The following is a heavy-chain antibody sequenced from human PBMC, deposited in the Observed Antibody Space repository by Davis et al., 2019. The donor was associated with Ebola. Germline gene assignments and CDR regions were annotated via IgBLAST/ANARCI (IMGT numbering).Heavy chain of an antibody. Sequence: PGGSLRLSCKGSGYSFTNYWIAWVRQMHGKGLQWMGMIYPGDSEIRYSPSFQGQVTISADKSISTAYLQWSSLKASDTAMYYCARRVAGYMDVWGKGTTVTVSS. D-gene: IGHD3-10*01. J-gene: IGHJ6*03. CDR3: ARRVAGYMDV. CDR1: GYSFTNYW. V-gene: IGHV5-51*01. CDR2: IYPGDSEI.